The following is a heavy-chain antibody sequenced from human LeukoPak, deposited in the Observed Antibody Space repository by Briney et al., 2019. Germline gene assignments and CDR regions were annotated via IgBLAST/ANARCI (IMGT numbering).Heavy chain of an antibody. CDR1: GYTFTSYY. Sequence: RASVKVSCKASGYTFTSYYMHWVRQAPGQGLEWMGIINPSGGSTSYAQKFQGRVTMTRDTSISTAYMELSRLRSDDTAVYYCTRGTSRRDRGSGDPDYWGQGTLVTVSS. J-gene: IGHJ4*02. D-gene: IGHD3-10*01. V-gene: IGHV1-46*01. CDR3: TRGTSRRDRGSGDPDY. CDR2: INPSGGST.